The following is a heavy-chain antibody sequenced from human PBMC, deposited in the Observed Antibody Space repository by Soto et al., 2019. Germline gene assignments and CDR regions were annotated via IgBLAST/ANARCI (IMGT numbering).Heavy chain of an antibody. Sequence: LRLSCAASGFTFSSSAMHWVRQAPGRGLEWVAFISNDGNNKFYADSVKGRFTISRDISENTLFLQMNSLKADDTAFYYCARGGAIAWGQGTLVTVSS. CDR3: ARGGAIA. CDR1: GFTFSSSA. D-gene: IGHD2-21*01. V-gene: IGHV3-30-3*01. J-gene: IGHJ5*02. CDR2: ISNDGNNK.